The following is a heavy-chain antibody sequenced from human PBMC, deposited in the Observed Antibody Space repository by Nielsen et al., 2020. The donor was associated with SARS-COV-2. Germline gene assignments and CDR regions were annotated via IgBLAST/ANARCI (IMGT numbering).Heavy chain of an antibody. CDR3: ARDLGYYDSSGDNYYYYGMDV. D-gene: IGHD3-22*01. V-gene: IGHV3-33*01. Sequence: GGSLRLSCAASGFTFSSYGMHWVRQAPGKGLEWVAVIWYDGSNKYYADSVKGRFTISRDNSKNTLYLQMNSLRAEDTAVYYCARDLGYYDSSGDNYYYYGMDVWGQGTTVTVSS. J-gene: IGHJ6*02. CDR2: IWYDGSNK. CDR1: GFTFSSYG.